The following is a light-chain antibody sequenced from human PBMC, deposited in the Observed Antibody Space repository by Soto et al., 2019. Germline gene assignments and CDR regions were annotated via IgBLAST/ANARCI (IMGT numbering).Light chain of an antibody. CDR2: SNN. CDR3: AAWDDILSGAV. CDR1: SSNIGSNS. V-gene: IGLV1-44*01. J-gene: IGLJ3*02. Sequence: QSVLTQPPSASGTPGQRVTISCSGSSSNIGSNSVNWYQQLPGPAPKLLIYSNNQRPSGVPDRFSGSKSGTSASLAISGLHSEDEADYYCAAWDDILSGAVFGGGTKLTVL.